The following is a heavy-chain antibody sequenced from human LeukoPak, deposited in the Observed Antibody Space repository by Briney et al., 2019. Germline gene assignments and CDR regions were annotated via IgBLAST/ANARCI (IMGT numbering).Heavy chain of an antibody. D-gene: IGHD3-10*01. CDR2: ISSSSSTI. CDR3: AKDLWFGELSPIDY. CDR1: GFTFSNYD. V-gene: IGHV3-48*01. J-gene: IGHJ4*02. Sequence: PGGSLRLSCAASGFTFSNYDMNWVRQPPGKGLEWVSYISSSSSTIYYADSVKGRFTISRDNSKNTLYLQMNSLRAEDTAVYYCAKDLWFGELSPIDYWGQGTLVTVSS.